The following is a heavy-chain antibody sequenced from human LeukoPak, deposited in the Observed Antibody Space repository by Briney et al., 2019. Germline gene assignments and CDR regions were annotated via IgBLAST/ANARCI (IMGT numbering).Heavy chain of an antibody. J-gene: IGHJ4*02. V-gene: IGHV4-4*02. CDR1: GGSISRNTW. CDR3: ARAPCSGGSCQEGLDS. CDR2: IHDSGRT. Sequence: SETLSLTCAVSGGSISRNTWWSWARQPPGKGLEWIAEIHDSGRTNYNPSLKSRVTISVDKSKNQFSLQLASMTAADTAVYYCARAPCSGGSCQEGLDSWGQGTLVTVSS. D-gene: IGHD2-15*01.